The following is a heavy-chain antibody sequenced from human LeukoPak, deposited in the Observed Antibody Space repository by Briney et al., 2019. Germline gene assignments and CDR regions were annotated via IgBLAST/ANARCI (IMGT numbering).Heavy chain of an antibody. Sequence: PSETLSLTCTVSGGSISSGGYYWSWIRQHPGKGLECIGYIYYSGSTYYNPSLKSRITISVDTSKNQFSLKPSSVTAADTAVYYCARLQPDDYGDPNWFDPWGQGTLVTVSS. CDR1: GGSISSGGYY. V-gene: IGHV4-31*03. CDR2: IYYSGST. J-gene: IGHJ5*02. CDR3: ARLQPDDYGDPNWFDP. D-gene: IGHD4-17*01.